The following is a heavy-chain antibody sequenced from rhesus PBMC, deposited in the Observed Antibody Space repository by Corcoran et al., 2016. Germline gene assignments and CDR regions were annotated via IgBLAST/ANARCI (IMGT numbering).Heavy chain of an antibody. Sequence: QVQLQESGPGVVKPSETLSLTCAVSGGSISGYYLWSWLRQPPGKGLEWIGYIYGGSGSTSDNPSLKSRVIISIDTSKNQFSLKLSSVTAADTAVYYCARDQGDWGQGVLVTVSS. V-gene: IGHV4S7*01. J-gene: IGHJ4*01. CDR3: ARDQGD. CDR2: IYGGSGST. CDR1: GGSISGYYL.